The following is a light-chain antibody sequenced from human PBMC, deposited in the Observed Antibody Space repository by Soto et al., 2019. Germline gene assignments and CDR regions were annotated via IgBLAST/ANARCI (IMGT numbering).Light chain of an antibody. CDR2: GAS. V-gene: IGKV3-20*01. CDR3: QQYGSSPT. J-gene: IGKJ4*01. CDR1: QSVSSSY. Sequence: EIVLTQSPGTLSLSPGERATLSCRASQSVSSSYLAWYQQKPGRAPRLLIYGASSRATGIPDRFSGSGSGTDFSLTFSRLEPEDFAVYYCQQYGSSPTFGGGTKVDIK.